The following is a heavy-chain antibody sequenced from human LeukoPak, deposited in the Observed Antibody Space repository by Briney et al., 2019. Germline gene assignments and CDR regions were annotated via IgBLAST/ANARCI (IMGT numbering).Heavy chain of an antibody. CDR1: GFMFRSYS. J-gene: IGHJ3*02. CDR3: ARDRGEDYYGSGNYLRAFYI. CDR2: ISSSSSYI. D-gene: IGHD3-10*01. Sequence: GGALRFSCSAYGFMFRSYSMNWLCQGPGKGRAGIASISSSSSYIFYADSVKARFTMSRDNGKESPSLQMNSLRSEDTVVYYFARDRGEDYYGSGNYLRAFYIWGQGTMVTVSS. V-gene: IGHV3-21*01.